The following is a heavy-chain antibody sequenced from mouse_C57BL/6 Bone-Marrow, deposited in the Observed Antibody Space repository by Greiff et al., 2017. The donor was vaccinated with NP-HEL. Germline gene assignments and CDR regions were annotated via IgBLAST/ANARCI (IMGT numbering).Heavy chain of an antibody. CDR3: ASPYSNYDYYAMDY. D-gene: IGHD2-5*01. Sequence: QVHVKQSGAELARPGASVKLSCKASGYTFTSYGISWVKQRTGQGLEWIGEIYPRSGNTYYNEKFKGKATLTADKSSSTAYMELRSLTSEDSAVYFCASPYSNYDYYAMDYWGQGTSVTVSS. CDR1: GYTFTSYG. V-gene: IGHV1-81*01. CDR2: IYPRSGNT. J-gene: IGHJ4*01.